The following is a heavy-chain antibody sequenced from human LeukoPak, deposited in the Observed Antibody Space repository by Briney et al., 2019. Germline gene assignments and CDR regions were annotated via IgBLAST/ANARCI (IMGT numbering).Heavy chain of an antibody. V-gene: IGHV4-34*01. CDR3: ARGRHWGAGADY. CDR1: GGSFSGYY. J-gene: IGHJ4*02. D-gene: IGHD7-27*01. Sequence: SETLSLTCAVYGGSFSGYYWSWIRQPPGKGLEWIGEINHSGSTNYNPSLESRVTISVDTSRNQFSLKVSSVTAADTAVYYCARGRHWGAGADYWGQGTLVTVSS. CDR2: INHSGST.